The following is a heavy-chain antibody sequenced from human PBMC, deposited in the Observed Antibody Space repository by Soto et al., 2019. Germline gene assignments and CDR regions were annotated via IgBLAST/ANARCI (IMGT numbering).Heavy chain of an antibody. CDR2: IYYSGIT. V-gene: IGHV4-31*03. D-gene: IGHD3-16*02. Sequence: QAQLQESGPGLVRPSQTLSLTCTVSGGSLSTGGYYWTWIRQHPGKGLEWIGFIYYSGITYYNPSLKSRLTISVDTSKSPFSLTLSSVTAADTAVYYCAEGFYRRVLDSWGQGTLVTVSS. CDR3: AEGFYRRVLDS. J-gene: IGHJ4*02. CDR1: GGSLSTGGYY.